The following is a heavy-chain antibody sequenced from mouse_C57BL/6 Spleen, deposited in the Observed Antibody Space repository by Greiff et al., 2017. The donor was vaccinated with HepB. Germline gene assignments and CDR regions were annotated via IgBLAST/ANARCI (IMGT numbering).Heavy chain of an antibody. CDR2: ISYDGSN. Sequence: EVQLQQSGPGLVKPSQSLSLTCSVTGYSITSGYYWNWIRQFPGNKLEWMGYISYDGSNNYNPSLKNRISITRDTSKNQSILKLNSVTTEDTATYYCATELITTDYWGQGTTLTVSS. J-gene: IGHJ2*01. V-gene: IGHV3-6*01. CDR1: GYSITSGYY. D-gene: IGHD1-2*01. CDR3: ATELITTDY.